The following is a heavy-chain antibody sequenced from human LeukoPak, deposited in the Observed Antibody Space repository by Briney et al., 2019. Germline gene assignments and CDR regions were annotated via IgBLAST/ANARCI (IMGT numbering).Heavy chain of an antibody. CDR1: GFTFSNYA. J-gene: IGHJ6*02. D-gene: IGHD4-17*01. CDR2: ITASDGTT. CDR3: AKARTAKGYQYGMDV. Sequence: GGSLRLSCAASGFTFSNYAMNWVRQAPGKGLEWVGSITASDGTTYYADSLKGRFTISRGNSRNTLYLEMNTLRAEDTALYYCAKARTAKGYQYGMDVWGQGTTVTVSS. V-gene: IGHV3-23*01.